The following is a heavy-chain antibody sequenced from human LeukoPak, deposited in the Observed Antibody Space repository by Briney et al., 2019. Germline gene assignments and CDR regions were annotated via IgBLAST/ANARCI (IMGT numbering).Heavy chain of an antibody. CDR3: AKARFYSSSWYCFDY. J-gene: IGHJ4*02. V-gene: IGHV3-23*01. CDR1: GFTFSSYA. CDR2: ISASGGST. Sequence: GGSPRLSCAASGFTFSSYAMSWVRQAPGKGLEWVSSISASGGSTYYADSVKGRLTISRDNSKNTLYLQMNSLRAEDTAVYYCAKARFYSSSWYCFDYWGQGTLVTVSS. D-gene: IGHD6-13*01.